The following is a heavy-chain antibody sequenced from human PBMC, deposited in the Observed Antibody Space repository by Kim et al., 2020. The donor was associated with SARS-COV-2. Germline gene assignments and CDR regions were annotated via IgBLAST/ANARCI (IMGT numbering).Heavy chain of an antibody. CDR3: ARDRGPMVRGGHYYYYGMDV. CDR2: IYYSGST. D-gene: IGHD3-10*01. CDR1: GGSISSYY. Sequence: SETLSLTCTVSGGSISSYYWSWIRQPPGKGLEWIGYIYYSGSTNYNPSLKSRVTISVDTSKNQFSLKLSSVTAADTAVYYCARDRGPMVRGGHYYYYGMDVWGQGTTVTVSS. V-gene: IGHV4-59*13. J-gene: IGHJ6*02.